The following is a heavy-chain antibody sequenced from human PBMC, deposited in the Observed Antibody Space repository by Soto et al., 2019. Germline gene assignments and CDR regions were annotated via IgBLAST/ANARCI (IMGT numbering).Heavy chain of an antibody. CDR3: AREYTYGSNFFDC. V-gene: IGHV4-31*03. D-gene: IGHD5-18*01. J-gene: IGHJ4*02. CDR1: GGSVGSAAYY. CDR2: ISDSWST. Sequence: QVQLQESGPGLVKPSQTLSLTSTASGGSVGSAAYYWSWIRQHPGEGLEWIGYISDSWSTYYNPSLKSRVISSVDTSKNQFSLSLTSVTAADTAVYYCAREYTYGSNFFDCWGQGALVTVSS.